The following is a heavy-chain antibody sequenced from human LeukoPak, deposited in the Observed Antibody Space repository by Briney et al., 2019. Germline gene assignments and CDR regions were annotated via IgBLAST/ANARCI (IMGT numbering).Heavy chain of an antibody. CDR3: AKGGAVSSKSITMVRGTRRYYYYMDV. CDR1: GFTFSNYA. J-gene: IGHJ6*03. V-gene: IGHV3-23*01. CDR2: ISGSGGST. D-gene: IGHD3-10*01. Sequence: GGSLRLSCAASGFTFSNYALSWVRQAPGKGLEWVSDISGSGGSTYYADSVKGRFTISRDNSKNTMYLQMNSLRAEDTAVYYCAKGGAVSSKSITMVRGTRRYYYYMDVWGKGTTVTISS.